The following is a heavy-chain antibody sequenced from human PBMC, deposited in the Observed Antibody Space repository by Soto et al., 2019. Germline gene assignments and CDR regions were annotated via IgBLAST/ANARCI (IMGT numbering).Heavy chain of an antibody. CDR2: IYSGGST. V-gene: IGHV3-66*01. CDR3: ARLGYSYGYYYGMDV. CDR1: GFTVSSNY. D-gene: IGHD5-18*01. Sequence: EVQLVESGGGLVQPGGSLRLSCAASGFTVSSNYMSWVRQAPGKGLEWVSVIYSGGSTYYADSVKGRFTISRDNSKNTLYLKMNSLRAEDTAVYYCARLGYSYGYYYGMDVWGQGTTVTVSS. J-gene: IGHJ6*02.